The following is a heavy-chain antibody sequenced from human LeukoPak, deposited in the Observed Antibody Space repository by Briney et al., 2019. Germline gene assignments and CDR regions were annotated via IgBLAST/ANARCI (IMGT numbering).Heavy chain of an antibody. J-gene: IGHJ6*02. Sequence: KTSETLFLTCTVSGGSISSYYWSWIRQPPGKGLEWIGYIYYSGSTNYNPSLKSRVTISVDTSKNQFSLKLSSVTAADTAVYYCARQIPGPDYYYYGMDVWGQGTTVTVSS. CDR3: ARQIPGPDYYYYGMDV. CDR1: GGSISSYY. V-gene: IGHV4-59*08. CDR2: IYYSGST. D-gene: IGHD2-21*01.